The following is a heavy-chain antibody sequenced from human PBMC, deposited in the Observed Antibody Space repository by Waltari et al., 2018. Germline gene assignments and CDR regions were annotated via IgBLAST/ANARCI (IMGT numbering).Heavy chain of an antibody. CDR2: MSHSGAL. V-gene: IGHV4-59*02. CDR1: GRSVSGDY. Sequence: QVQLQESGPGLLNPSETLSLTCSVSGRSVSGDYWSWIRQPPGKGLEFIASMSHSGALIKIPCRKRRVTISLDTSKNQFSLNLDFVTAADTAVYYCARQIGGRLLWDYWGQGTLVVVSS. J-gene: IGHJ4*02. CDR3: ARQIGGRLLWDY. D-gene: IGHD2-21*02.